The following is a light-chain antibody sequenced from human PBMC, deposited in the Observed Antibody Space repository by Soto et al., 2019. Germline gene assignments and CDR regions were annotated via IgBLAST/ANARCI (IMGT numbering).Light chain of an antibody. CDR2: AAS. J-gene: IGKJ5*01. CDR1: QDISND. Sequence: AIQLTQSPSSLSASVGDRSTITCRASQDISNDLGWFQQKTAKAPKLLIYAASILQTGVPSRFSGSGSGSAFSLTITSLQPEDFATYNCLQDYSSPIPFGQGTRLEI. V-gene: IGKV1-6*02. CDR3: LQDYSSPIP.